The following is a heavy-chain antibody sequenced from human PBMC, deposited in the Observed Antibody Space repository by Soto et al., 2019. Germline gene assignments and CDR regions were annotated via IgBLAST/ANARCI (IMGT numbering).Heavy chain of an antibody. CDR2: IIPIFGTA. J-gene: IGHJ6*02. CDR1: GGTFSSYA. V-gene: IGHV1-69*01. D-gene: IGHD2-2*01. Sequence: QVQLVQSGAELKKPGSSVKVSCKASGGTFSSYAISWVRQAPGQGLEWMGGIIPIFGTANYAQNFKGRVTITADESTSTASIELRSRRSEEMAVYYCARDLVVVAPAAIVYYYYYGMDVGGQGTTVTVSS. CDR3: ARDLVVVAPAAIVYYYYYGMDV.